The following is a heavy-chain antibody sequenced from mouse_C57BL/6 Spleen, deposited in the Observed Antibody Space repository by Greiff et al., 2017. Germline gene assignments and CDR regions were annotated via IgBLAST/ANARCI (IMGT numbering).Heavy chain of an antibody. CDR1: GYAFSSYW. D-gene: IGHD2-4*01. CDR3: ARALGDYDGAWFAY. CDR2: IYPGDGDT. J-gene: IGHJ3*01. V-gene: IGHV1-80*01. Sequence: QVQLQQSGAELVKPGASVKISCKASGYAFSSYWMNWVKQRPGKGLEWIGQIYPGDGDTNYNGKFKGKATLTADKSSSTAYMQLSSLTSEDSAVYFCARALGDYDGAWFAYWGQGTLVTVSA.